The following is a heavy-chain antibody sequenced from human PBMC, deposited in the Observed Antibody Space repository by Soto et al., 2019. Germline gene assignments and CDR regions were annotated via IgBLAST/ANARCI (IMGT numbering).Heavy chain of an antibody. CDR1: GGSVSSGSNY. CDR2: IYYSGST. Sequence: PSETLSLTCTVSGGSVSSGSNYGSWIRQPPGKGLEWIGHIYYSGSTNYNPSLKSRVTISVDTSKNQFSLKQSSVTAADTAVYYCARAKSSGWSDYFDYWGQGTLVTVSS. V-gene: IGHV4-61*01. CDR3: ARAKSSGWSDYFDY. J-gene: IGHJ4*02. D-gene: IGHD6-19*01.